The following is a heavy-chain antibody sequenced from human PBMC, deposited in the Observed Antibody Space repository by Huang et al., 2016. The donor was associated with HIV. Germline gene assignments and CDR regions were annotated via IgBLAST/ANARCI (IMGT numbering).Heavy chain of an antibody. CDR2: VYFTGNT. J-gene: IGHJ6*02. CDR3: AREVRSVDTDRPDGYYYRGLDV. Sequence: QLRESGPGLVTPSETLSLTCSASGTSMTSSTFYWGWFRQPPGRGLEGIGSVYFTGNTDYNPSPKSRVTISIDTANKKYSMRLTSVTAADTAVYFCAREVRSVDTDRPDGYYYRGLDVWGQGTTVIVSS. D-gene: IGHD2-2*03. CDR1: GTSMTSSTFY. V-gene: IGHV4-39*02.